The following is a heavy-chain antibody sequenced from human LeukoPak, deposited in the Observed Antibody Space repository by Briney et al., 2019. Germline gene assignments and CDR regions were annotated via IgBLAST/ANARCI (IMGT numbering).Heavy chain of an antibody. V-gene: IGHV3-20*04. CDR3: AKEQRDWNYGVFDY. Sequence: PGGSLRLSCAASGFTFDDYGMSWVRQAPGKGLEWVSGINWNGISTGYADSVKGRFTISRDNSKNMLYLQMNSLRAEDTAEYYCAKEQRDWNYGVFDYWGQGTQVTVSS. CDR2: INWNGIST. CDR1: GFTFDDYG. D-gene: IGHD1-7*01. J-gene: IGHJ4*02.